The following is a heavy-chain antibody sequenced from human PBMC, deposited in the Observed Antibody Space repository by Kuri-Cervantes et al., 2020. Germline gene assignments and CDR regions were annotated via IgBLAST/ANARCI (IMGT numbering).Heavy chain of an antibody. CDR1: GFTFSSYA. CDR3: ARDDSNYYDSSGYYGY. Sequence: LRLSCAASGFTFSSYAMSWVRQHPGKGLEWIGYIYYSGSTYYNPSLKSRVTISVDTSKNQFSLKLSSVTAADTAVYYCARDDSNYYDSSGYYGYWGQGTLVTVSS. J-gene: IGHJ4*02. V-gene: IGHV4-31*02. D-gene: IGHD3-22*01. CDR2: IYYSGST.